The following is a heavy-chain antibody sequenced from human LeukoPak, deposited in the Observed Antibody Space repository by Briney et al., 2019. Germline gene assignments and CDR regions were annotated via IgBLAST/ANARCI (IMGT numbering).Heavy chain of an antibody. Sequence: SETLSLTCAVYGGSFSGYYWNWIRQPPGKGLEWIGEINHSGSINYNPSLKSRVTISVDTSKNQLSLKLSSVTAADTAVYYCARGGATVTTFYYFDYWGQGALVTVSS. V-gene: IGHV4-34*01. J-gene: IGHJ4*02. CDR2: INHSGSI. CDR1: GGSFSGYY. D-gene: IGHD4-11*01. CDR3: ARGGATVTTFYYFDY.